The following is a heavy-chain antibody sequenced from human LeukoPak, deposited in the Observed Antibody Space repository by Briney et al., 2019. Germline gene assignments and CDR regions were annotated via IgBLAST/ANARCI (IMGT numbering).Heavy chain of an antibody. CDR3: VREDHGSFDY. Sequence: GGSLRLSCAASGFSFSTYYVKWVRQAPGKGLEWGACISSSSTYIYYSDSVRGRFAISRDNAKNSLYLQMNGLRAEDTAVYYCVREDHGSFDYWGKGSLVTVSS. V-gene: IGHV3-21*01. CDR1: GFSFSTYY. J-gene: IGHJ4*02. CDR2: ISSSSTYI.